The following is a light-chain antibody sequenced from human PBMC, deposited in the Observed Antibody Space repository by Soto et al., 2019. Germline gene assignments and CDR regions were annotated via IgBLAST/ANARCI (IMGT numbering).Light chain of an antibody. CDR3: AAWDDSLSGVV. CDR2: RNN. V-gene: IGLV1-47*01. J-gene: IGLJ2*01. CDR1: SSNIGSNY. Sequence: QSVLTQPPSASGTPGQRVTISCSGSSSNIGSNYVFWYQQLPGTAPNLLIYRNNQRPSGVPDRFSGSKSGTSASLAINGLRSEDEAVYYCAAWDDSLSGVVFGGGTKLTVL.